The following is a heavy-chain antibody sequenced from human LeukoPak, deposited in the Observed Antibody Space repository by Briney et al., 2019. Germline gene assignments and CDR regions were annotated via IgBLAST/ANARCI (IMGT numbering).Heavy chain of an antibody. CDR2: ISHSGST. CDR1: GGSFSGYY. V-gene: IGHV4-34*01. J-gene: IGHJ5*02. D-gene: IGHD1-26*01. Sequence: SETLSLTCAVYGGSFSGYYWSWIRQPPGKGLEWIGEISHSGSTNYNPSLKSRVTISVDTSKNQFSLKLSSVTAADTAVYYCARRGGYSGSYDSFDPWGQGTLVTVSS. CDR3: ARRGGYSGSYDSFDP.